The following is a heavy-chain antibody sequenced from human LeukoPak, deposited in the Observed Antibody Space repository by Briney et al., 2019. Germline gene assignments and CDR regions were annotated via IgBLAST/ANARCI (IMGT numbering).Heavy chain of an antibody. D-gene: IGHD2-2*02. CDR3: AKEEIPNDY. Sequence: GGSLRLSCVVSGLTFSTSAMTGVRQAPGKGLEWVSGFSISGGTTYCADSVDGRFTISRDNSKNTLYLQMNSLRAEDTAVYYCAKEEIPNDYWGQGPLVTVPS. J-gene: IGHJ4*02. CDR2: FSISGGTT. CDR1: GLTFSTSA. V-gene: IGHV3-23*01.